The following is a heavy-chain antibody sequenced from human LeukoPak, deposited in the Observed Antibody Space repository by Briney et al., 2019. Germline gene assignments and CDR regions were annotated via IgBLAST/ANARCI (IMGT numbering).Heavy chain of an antibody. CDR3: ARIASGSYADC. CDR1: GFTVATNY. J-gene: IGHJ4*02. CDR2: LYSGGIT. Sequence: PGGSLRLSCAASGFTVATNYMSWVRQAPGKGLEWVSVLYSGGITYYPDSVKGRFTISRDNSKNTLYLQMNSLRAEDTAVYYRARIASGSYADCWGQGTLVTVSS. D-gene: IGHD1-26*01. V-gene: IGHV3-66*01.